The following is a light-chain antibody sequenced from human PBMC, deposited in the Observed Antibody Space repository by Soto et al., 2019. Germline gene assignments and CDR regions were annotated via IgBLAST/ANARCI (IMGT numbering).Light chain of an antibody. V-gene: IGKV1-5*03. CDR3: QHPGT. CDR1: QSISSW. Sequence: DIQMTQSPSTLSASVGDRVTITCRASQSISSWLAWYQQKPGKAPKLLIYKASTLERGVPSRFSGSGSATEFTLTISSLQPDDFATYYCQHPGTFGQGTKVEIK. J-gene: IGKJ1*01. CDR2: KAS.